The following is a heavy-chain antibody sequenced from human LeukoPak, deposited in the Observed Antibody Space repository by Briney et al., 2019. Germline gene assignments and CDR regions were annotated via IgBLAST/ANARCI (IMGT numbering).Heavy chain of an antibody. CDR2: IYYSGST. Sequence: SETLSLTCTVSGGSISSSSYYWGWIRQPPGKGLEWIGSIYYSGSTYYNPSLKSRVTISVDTSKNQFSLKLSSVTAADTAVYYCAKDGDYYGSGSRPHDYWGQGTLVTVSS. V-gene: IGHV4-39*02. CDR3: AKDGDYYGSGSRPHDY. CDR1: GGSISSSSYY. D-gene: IGHD3-10*01. J-gene: IGHJ4*02.